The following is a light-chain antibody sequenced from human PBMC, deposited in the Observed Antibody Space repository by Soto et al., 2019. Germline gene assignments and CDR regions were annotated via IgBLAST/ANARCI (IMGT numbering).Light chain of an antibody. CDR3: QEFSSYQLA. CDR1: QTVRNNY. CDR2: DAS. J-gene: IGKJ4*01. V-gene: IGKV3-20*01. Sequence: ECVLTPSACTLSLSAGERSTLSCSASQTVRNNYLAWYQQKAGQAPRLLIYDASSRATGIQDMFSGGGSGTDFTLTVSSLDAEEFAVYDCQEFSSYQLAVGGVIKVEI.